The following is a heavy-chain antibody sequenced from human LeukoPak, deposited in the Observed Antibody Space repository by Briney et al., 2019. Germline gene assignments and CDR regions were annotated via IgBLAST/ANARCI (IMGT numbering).Heavy chain of an antibody. J-gene: IGHJ4*02. CDR3: ARSQNYYGSGDY. CDR2: IYYTGST. V-gene: IGHV4-61*03. CDR1: GDSVSNGNYY. D-gene: IGHD3-10*01. Sequence: PSETLSLTCTVSGDSVSNGNYYWSWLRQPPGKALEWIGYIYYTGSTYYNPSLEGRVTLSVDTSKNHFSVKLSSVTAADTAVYYCARSQNYYGSGDYWSQGTLVTVSS.